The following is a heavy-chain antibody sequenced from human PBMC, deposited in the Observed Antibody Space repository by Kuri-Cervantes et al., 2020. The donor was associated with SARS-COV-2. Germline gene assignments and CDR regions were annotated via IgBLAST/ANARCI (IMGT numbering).Heavy chain of an antibody. V-gene: IGHV4-4*07. D-gene: IGHD3-9*01. CDR1: GGSISSYY. J-gene: IGHJ4*02. CDR2: IYTSGST. Sequence: GSLRLSCTVSGGSISSYYWSWIRQPAGKGLEWIGRIYTSGSTSYNPSLKSRVTMSVDTSKNQFSLKLSSVTAADTAVYYCARGGFYDILTGYYPPFDYWGQGALVTVSS. CDR3: ARGGFYDILTGYYPPFDY.